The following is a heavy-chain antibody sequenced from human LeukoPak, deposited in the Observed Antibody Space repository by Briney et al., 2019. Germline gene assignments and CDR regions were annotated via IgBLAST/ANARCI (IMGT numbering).Heavy chain of an antibody. Sequence: PSETLSLTCTVSGGSISSYYWSWIRQPPGKGLEWIGYIYYSGSTNYNPSLKSRVTISVDTSKNQFSLKLSSVTAADTAVYYCASAPRRGSIGGPDNWGQGTLVTVSS. J-gene: IGHJ4*02. V-gene: IGHV4-59*08. CDR2: IYYSGST. CDR3: ASAPRRGSIGGPDN. D-gene: IGHD3-10*01. CDR1: GGSISSYY.